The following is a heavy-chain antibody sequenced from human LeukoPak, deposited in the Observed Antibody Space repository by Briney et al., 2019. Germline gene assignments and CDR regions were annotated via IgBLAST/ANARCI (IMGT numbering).Heavy chain of an antibody. D-gene: IGHD1-7*01. Sequence: SETLSLTCAVYGGSFSNYYWSWIRQTPGKGMEWIGEINDSGRTNYNPSLMSRVTVSVDTSKNQFSLRLTSVTATDTAVYYCARRWNYGRDYYIDVWGKGAAVSVSS. V-gene: IGHV4-34*01. CDR3: ARRWNYGRDYYIDV. CDR2: INDSGRT. CDR1: GGSFSNYY. J-gene: IGHJ6*03.